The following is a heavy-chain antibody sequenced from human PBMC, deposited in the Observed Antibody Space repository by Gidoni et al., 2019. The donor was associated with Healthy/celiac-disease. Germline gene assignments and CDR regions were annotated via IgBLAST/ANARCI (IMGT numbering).Heavy chain of an antibody. J-gene: IGHJ4*02. D-gene: IGHD3-10*01. CDR2: IYYSGSP. CDR3: ARHSYRYYGSGHY. V-gene: IGHV4-39*01. CDR1: GCSISSSSYY. Sequence: QLQLQESGPGLVKPSETLSLTCTVSGCSISSSSYYWGWIRQPPGKGLEWIGSIYYSGSPYYNPSLKSRVTISVDTSKNQFSLKLSSVTAADTAVYYCARHSYRYYGSGHYWGQGTLVTVSS.